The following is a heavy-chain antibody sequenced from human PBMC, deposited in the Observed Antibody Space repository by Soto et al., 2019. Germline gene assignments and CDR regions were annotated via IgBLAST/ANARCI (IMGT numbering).Heavy chain of an antibody. CDR2: IYYSGST. CDR3: ARGQRMDV. CDR1: GISVSTSDYY. D-gene: IGHD2-2*01. J-gene: IGHJ6*02. Sequence: SETLSLTCTVSGISVSTSDYYWGWVRQPPGKGLDWIGNIYYSGSTFYNPSLRSRVTLSVDTSKNQFSLKLSSVTAADTAVYYCARGQRMDVWGQGTTVTVSS. V-gene: IGHV4-39*07.